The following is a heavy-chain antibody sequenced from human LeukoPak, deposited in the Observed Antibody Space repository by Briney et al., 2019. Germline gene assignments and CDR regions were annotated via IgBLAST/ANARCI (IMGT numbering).Heavy chain of an antibody. CDR3: ARSVLGCSSTSCYLYYYYGMDV. CDR1: GGSFSGYY. D-gene: IGHD2-2*01. Sequence: SETLSLTCAVYGGSFSGYYWSWIRQPPGKGLDWVGEISHSGSTNYNPSPKSRLTISVDTSKNQISLKLSSVTAADTAVYYCARSVLGCSSTSCYLYYYYGMDVWGQGTTVTVSS. J-gene: IGHJ6*02. CDR2: ISHSGST. V-gene: IGHV4-34*01.